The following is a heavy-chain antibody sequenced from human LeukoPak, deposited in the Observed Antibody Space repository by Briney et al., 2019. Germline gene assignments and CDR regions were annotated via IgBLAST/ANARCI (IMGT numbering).Heavy chain of an antibody. Sequence: SETLSLTCAVSGGTFSDYFWSWIRQSPGKGLEWLGDINHGGSTNYNPSLKSRVTLSVFTANKHFSLRLRSVTAADTAVYYCARGVGASRKELDYWGQGTLVTVSS. CDR2: INHGGST. CDR1: GGTFSDYF. V-gene: IGHV4-34*01. CDR3: ARGVGASRKELDY. D-gene: IGHD3-10*01. J-gene: IGHJ4*02.